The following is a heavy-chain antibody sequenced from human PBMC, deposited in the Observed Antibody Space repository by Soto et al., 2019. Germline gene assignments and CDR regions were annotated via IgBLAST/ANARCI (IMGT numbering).Heavy chain of an antibody. V-gene: IGHV3-23*01. Sequence: GGSLRLSCAASRFTFRSYGMSWVRQAPGKGLEWVSAISGSGGSTYYTDSVRGRFTISRDNSKNTLYLQMNSLRAEDTAVYYCAKDRSTYYLVPPFDPWGQGTLVTVSS. D-gene: IGHD3-10*01. CDR1: RFTFRSYG. CDR2: ISGSGGST. CDR3: AKDRSTYYLVPPFDP. J-gene: IGHJ5*02.